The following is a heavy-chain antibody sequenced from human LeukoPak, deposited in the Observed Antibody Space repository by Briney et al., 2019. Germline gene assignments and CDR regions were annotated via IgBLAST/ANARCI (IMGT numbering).Heavy chain of an antibody. Sequence: PGGSLRLSCAASGFTFSSYAMGWVRQAPGKGLEWVSGISGSGVGTYYADSVKGRFTISRDNSKNMLYLQMNSLRAEDTAVYYCAKVTDIVVIINSFDIWGQATMVTVSS. CDR1: GFTFSSYA. CDR2: ISGSGVGT. D-gene: IGHD2-15*01. CDR3: AKVTDIVVIINSFDI. V-gene: IGHV3-23*01. J-gene: IGHJ3*02.